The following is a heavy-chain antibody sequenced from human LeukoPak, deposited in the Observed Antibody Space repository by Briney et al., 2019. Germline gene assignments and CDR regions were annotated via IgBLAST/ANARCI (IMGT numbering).Heavy chain of an antibody. J-gene: IGHJ4*02. Sequence: PSETLSLTCAVYGGSSSGYYWSWIRQPPGKGLEWIGEINHSGSTYYNPSLKSRVTISVDTSKDQFSLKLSSVTAADTAVYYCARRSSISIAARRGIWDYWGQGTLVTLSS. CDR3: ARRSSISIAARRGIWDY. D-gene: IGHD6-6*01. CDR1: GGSSSGYY. CDR2: INHSGST. V-gene: IGHV4-34*01.